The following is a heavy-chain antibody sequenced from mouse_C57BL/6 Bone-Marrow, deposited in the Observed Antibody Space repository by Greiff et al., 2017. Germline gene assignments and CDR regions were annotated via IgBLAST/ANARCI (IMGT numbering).Heavy chain of an antibody. J-gene: IGHJ3*01. CDR1: GYTFTSYW. V-gene: IGHV1-69*01. CDR3: ARKGIYDYDGGFAY. Sequence: VQLQQPGAELVMPGASVKLSCKASGYTFTSYWMHWVKQRPGQGLEWIGEIDPSDSYTNYNQKFKGKSTLTVDKSSSTAYMQLSSLTSEDSAVYYGARKGIYDYDGGFAYWGQGTLVTVSA. D-gene: IGHD2-4*01. CDR2: IDPSDSYT.